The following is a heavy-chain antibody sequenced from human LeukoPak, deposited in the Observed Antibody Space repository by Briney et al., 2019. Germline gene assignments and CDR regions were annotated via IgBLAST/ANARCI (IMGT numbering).Heavy chain of an antibody. CDR2: IIDTGST. CDR1: GESFSGYY. Sequence: PSETLSLTCVVYGESFSGYYWTWIRQPPGKGLEWIGEIIDTGSTKYNSYLKSRVTISVDTSKNEFSLKLSSVAAADTAVYYFAGQMDGFGEFDYFYYWVEGSLVTVCS. CDR3: AGQMDGFGEFDYFYY. V-gene: IGHV4-34*12. D-gene: IGHD3-10*01. J-gene: IGHJ4*02.